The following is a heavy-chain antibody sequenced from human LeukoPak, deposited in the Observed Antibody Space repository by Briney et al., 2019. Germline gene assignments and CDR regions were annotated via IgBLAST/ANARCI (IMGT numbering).Heavy chain of an antibody. CDR1: GFTFSSYD. J-gene: IGHJ4*02. V-gene: IGHV3-13*01. D-gene: IGHD3-22*01. CDR2: ICTAGDT. CDR3: ARGGYDSSGYYYFDY. Sequence: GGSLRLSCAASGFTFSSYDMHWVRQATGKGLEWVSAICTAGDTYYPGSVKGRFTISRENAKNSLYLQMNSLRAGDTAVYYCARGGYDSSGYYYFDYWGQGTLVTVSS.